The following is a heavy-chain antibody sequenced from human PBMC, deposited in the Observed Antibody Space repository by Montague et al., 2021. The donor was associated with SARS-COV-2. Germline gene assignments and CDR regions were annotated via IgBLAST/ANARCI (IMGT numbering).Heavy chain of an antibody. Sequence: SETPSLTCTVSGGSISSSYWTWIRQPPGKGLEWIGYIYYSGSTSXNPSLKSRVTMSVDTSKNQFSLKLSSVTAADTAVYYCARSSGSYSTFDFWGQGTLVTVSS. J-gene: IGHJ4*02. CDR3: ARSSGSYSTFDF. CDR1: GGSISSSY. CDR2: IYYSGST. V-gene: IGHV4-59*08. D-gene: IGHD3-10*01.